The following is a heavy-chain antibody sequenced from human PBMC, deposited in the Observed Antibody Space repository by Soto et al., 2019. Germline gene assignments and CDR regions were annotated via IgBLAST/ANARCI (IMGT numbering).Heavy chain of an antibody. CDR3: ARVTYSSSWFPFDF. D-gene: IGHD6-13*01. V-gene: IGHV4-30-4*01. Sequence: SETLSLTCTASGGSISSGDNYWSWIRQPPGKGLEWIGHSGSTNYNPSLKSRVTISVDTSKNQFSLKLSSVIAADTAVYYCARVTYSSSWFPFDFWGRGTLVTVSS. J-gene: IGHJ4*02. CDR1: GGSISSGDNY. CDR2: SGST.